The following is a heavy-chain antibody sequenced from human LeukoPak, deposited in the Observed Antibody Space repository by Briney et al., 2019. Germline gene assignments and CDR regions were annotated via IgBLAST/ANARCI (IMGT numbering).Heavy chain of an antibody. CDR1: GGSFSDYY. CDR2: INHSGIT. Sequence: PSETLSLTCAVYGGSFSDYYWSWIRQPPGKGLEWIGEINHSGITNHNPSLKSRVTISVDTSKNQFSLKLSSVTAADTAVYYCARDTAGYYYGSGSYYVRGPFDYWGQGTLVTVSS. CDR3: ARDTAGYYYGSGSYYVRGPFDY. J-gene: IGHJ4*02. V-gene: IGHV4-34*01. D-gene: IGHD3-10*01.